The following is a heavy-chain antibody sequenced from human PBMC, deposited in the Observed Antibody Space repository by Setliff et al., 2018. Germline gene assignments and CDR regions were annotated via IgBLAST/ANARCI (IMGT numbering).Heavy chain of an antibody. CDR3: XXXXXXXXXFQGYFDY. J-gene: IGHJ4*02. CDR1: GGXISRSXG. D-gene: IGHD3-10*01. CDR2: IYYSGST. V-gene: IGHV4-4*02. Sequence: SEXXSLXCAVXGGXISRSXGWSXVXQPPGKGLEWIGSIYYSGSTYYNPSLKXRVTISVDTSKNXFSLKLSPVTXADXAXYYXXXXXXXXXXFQGYFDYWGQGTLVTVSS.